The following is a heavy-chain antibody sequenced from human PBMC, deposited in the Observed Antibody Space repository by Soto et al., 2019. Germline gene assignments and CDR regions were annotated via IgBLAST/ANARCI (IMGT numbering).Heavy chain of an antibody. Sequence: SETSLTCTVSGGSISSSSYYWGWIRQPPGKGLEWIGSIYYSGSTYYNPSLKSRVTISVDTSKNQFSLKLSSVTAADTAVYYCTNLLYDSSGYYALGAFDIWGQGTMVTVSS. CDR3: TNLLYDSSGYYALGAFDI. CDR1: GGSISSSSYY. CDR2: IYYSGST. J-gene: IGHJ3*02. D-gene: IGHD3-22*01. V-gene: IGHV4-39*01.